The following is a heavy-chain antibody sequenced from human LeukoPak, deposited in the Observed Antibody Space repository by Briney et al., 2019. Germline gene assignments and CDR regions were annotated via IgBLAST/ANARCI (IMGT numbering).Heavy chain of an antibody. V-gene: IGHV4-39*01. Sequence: SETLSLTCTVSGGSINSSSYYWGWIRQPPGKGLEWIGSIYYSGSTYYNPSLKSRVTISVDTSKNQFSLKLSSVTAADTAVYYCARSSLEAAFFIWGQGTLVTVSS. J-gene: IGHJ4*02. D-gene: IGHD2-15*01. CDR3: ARSSLEAAFFI. CDR2: IYYSGST. CDR1: GGSINSSSYY.